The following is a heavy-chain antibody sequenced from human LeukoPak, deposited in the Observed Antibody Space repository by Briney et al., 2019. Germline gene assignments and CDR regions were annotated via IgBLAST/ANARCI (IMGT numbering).Heavy chain of an antibody. D-gene: IGHD6-6*01. CDR1: GGSISSYY. V-gene: IGHV4-59*01. CDR2: IYYSGST. J-gene: IGHJ4*02. CDR3: AMGSSTDFDY. Sequence: SETLSLTCTVSGGSISSYYWSWIRQPPGKGLEWIGYIYYSGSTNYSPSLKSRVTISVDTSKNQFSLKLSSVTAADTAVYYCAMGSSTDFDYWGQGTLVTVSS.